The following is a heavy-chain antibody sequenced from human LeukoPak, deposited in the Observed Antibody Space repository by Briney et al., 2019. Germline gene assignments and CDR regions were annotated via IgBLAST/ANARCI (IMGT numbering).Heavy chain of an antibody. CDR3: ARSNWFDP. J-gene: IGHJ5*02. Sequence: GGSLRLSCAASGFTFSSYAMHWVRQAPGKGLEWVAVISYDGSNKYYADSVKGRFTISRDNSKNTLYLQMNSLRAEDTAVYYCARSNWFDPLGQGTLVTVSS. CDR1: GFTFSSYA. CDR2: ISYDGSNK. V-gene: IGHV3-30-3*01.